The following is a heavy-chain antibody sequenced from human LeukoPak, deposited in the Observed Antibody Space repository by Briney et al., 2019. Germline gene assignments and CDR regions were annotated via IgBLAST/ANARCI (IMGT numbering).Heavy chain of an antibody. V-gene: IGHV1-18*04. J-gene: IGHJ4*02. CDR2: ISAYNGNT. CDR1: GYTFTSYY. D-gene: IGHD3-10*01. Sequence: ASVKVSCKASGYTFTSYYIHWVRQAAGQGREWMGWISAYNGNTNYAQKLQGRVTMTTDRSTSTAYMELRSLRSDDTAVYYCARVNYYGSGSYIGRYFDYWGQGTLVTVSS. CDR3: ARVNYYGSGSYIGRYFDY.